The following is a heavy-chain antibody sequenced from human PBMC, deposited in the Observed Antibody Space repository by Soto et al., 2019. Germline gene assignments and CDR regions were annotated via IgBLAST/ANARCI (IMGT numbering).Heavy chain of an antibody. CDR2: ISAYNGNT. CDR1: GYTFTSYG. D-gene: IGHD3-22*01. V-gene: IGHV1-18*01. Sequence: ASVKVSCKASGYTFTSYGISWVRQAPGQGLEWMGWISAYNGNTNYAQKLQGRVTMTTDTSTSTAYMELRSLRSADTAVYYCARDIAYDSSGYYYSHWCQGTLVTVSS. J-gene: IGHJ4*02. CDR3: ARDIAYDSSGYYYSH.